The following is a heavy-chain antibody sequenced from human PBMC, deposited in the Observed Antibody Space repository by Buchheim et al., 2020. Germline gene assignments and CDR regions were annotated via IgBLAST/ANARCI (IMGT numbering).Heavy chain of an antibody. J-gene: IGHJ4*02. V-gene: IGHV3-74*03. CDR2: IKSDGTIT. D-gene: IGHD6-6*01. Sequence: EVQLVESGGGLVQPGESLRLSCAASGFTFSSFWMHWVRQAPGKGLVWVSKIKSDGTITEYADSVKGRFTISRDNAKNTLYLQMNSLRAEDTAVYYCAVILAARPNWGQGTL. CDR1: GFTFSSFW. CDR3: AVILAARPN.